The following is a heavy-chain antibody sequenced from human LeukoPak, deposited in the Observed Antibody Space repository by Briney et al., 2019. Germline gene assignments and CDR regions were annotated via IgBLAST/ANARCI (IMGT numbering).Heavy chain of an antibody. J-gene: IGHJ4*02. V-gene: IGHV3-23*01. CDR3: AKVWGGRSIAAAVDY. CDR1: GFTFSNYG. D-gene: IGHD6-13*01. CDR2: ISGSGGST. Sequence: GGSLRLSCAASGFTFSNYGMSWVRQAPGKGLEWVSAISGSGGSTYYADSVKGRFTISRDNSKNTLYLQMNSLRAEDTAVYYCAKVWGGRSIAAAVDYWGQGTLVTVSS.